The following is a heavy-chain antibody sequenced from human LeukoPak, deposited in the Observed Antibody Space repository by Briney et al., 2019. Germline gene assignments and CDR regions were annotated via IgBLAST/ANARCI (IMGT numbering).Heavy chain of an antibody. CDR2: IYYSGST. V-gene: IGHV4-39*01. CDR3: ARGEDWNPVDY. J-gene: IGHJ4*02. D-gene: IGHD1-1*01. Sequence: SETLSLTCTVSGGSISSSSYYWGWIRQPPGKGLEWIGSIYYSGSTYYNPSLKSRVTISVDTSKNQFSLKLSSVTAADTAVYYCARGEDWNPVDYWGQGTLVTVSS. CDR1: GGSISSSSYY.